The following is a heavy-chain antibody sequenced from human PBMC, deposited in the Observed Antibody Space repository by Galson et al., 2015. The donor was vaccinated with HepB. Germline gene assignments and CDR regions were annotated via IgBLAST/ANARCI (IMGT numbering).Heavy chain of an antibody. CDR3: ARGGYEILTGDSWFDP. CDR2: TYYRSKWYN. D-gene: IGHD3-9*01. CDR1: GDSVSSNSAA. J-gene: IGHJ5*02. Sequence: CAISGDSVSSNSAAWNWIRQSPSRGLEWLGRTYYRSKWYNDYAVSVKSRITINPDTSKNQFSLQLNSVTPEDTAVYYCARGGYEILTGDSWFDPWGQGTLVTVSA. V-gene: IGHV6-1*01.